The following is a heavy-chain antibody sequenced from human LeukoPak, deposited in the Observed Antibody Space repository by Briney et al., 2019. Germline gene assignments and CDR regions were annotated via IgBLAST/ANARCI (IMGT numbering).Heavy chain of an antibody. V-gene: IGHV3-23*01. D-gene: IGHD2-15*01. Sequence: PGGSLRLSCAASGFTFSSYAMSWVRQAPGKGLEWVSAISGSGGSTYYADSVKGRFTISRDDAKNSLYLQMNSLRAEDTAVYYCARDRVKYCSGGSCYSEYYFDYWGQGTLVTVSS. CDR3: ARDRVKYCSGGSCYSEYYFDY. J-gene: IGHJ4*02. CDR1: GFTFSSYA. CDR2: ISGSGGST.